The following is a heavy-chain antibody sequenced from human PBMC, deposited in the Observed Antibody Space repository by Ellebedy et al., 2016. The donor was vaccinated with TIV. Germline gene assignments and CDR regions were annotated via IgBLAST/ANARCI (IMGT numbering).Heavy chain of an antibody. J-gene: IGHJ4*02. Sequence: AASVKVSCKASGYTFTGYYMHWVRQAPGQGLEWMGIINPSGGSTSYAQKFQGRVTMTRDTSTSTVYMELSSLRSEDTAVYYCARAPSAYFDWLLAFDYWGQGTLVTVSS. D-gene: IGHD3-9*01. CDR2: INPSGGST. CDR1: GYTFTGYY. V-gene: IGHV1-46*01. CDR3: ARAPSAYFDWLLAFDY.